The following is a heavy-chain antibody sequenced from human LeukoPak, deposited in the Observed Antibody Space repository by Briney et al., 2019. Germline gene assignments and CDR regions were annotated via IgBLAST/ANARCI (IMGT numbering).Heavy chain of an antibody. CDR1: GYTFTSNY. Sequence: ASLKVSCKASGYTFTSNYMHRVRQAPGPGLEGLGIINPSCGSTSYAQKFQGRVTMTRDTSTSTVYMELSSLRSEDTAVYYCARVSSGMRDAFDIWGQGTMVTVSS. J-gene: IGHJ3*02. CDR3: ARVSSGMRDAFDI. CDR2: INPSCGST. D-gene: IGHD6-19*01. V-gene: IGHV1-46*01.